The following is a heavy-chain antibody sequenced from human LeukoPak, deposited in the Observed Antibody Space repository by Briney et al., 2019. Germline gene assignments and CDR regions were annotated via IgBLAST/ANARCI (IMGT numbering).Heavy chain of an antibody. CDR1: GFTFSSYA. Sequence: GGSLRLSCAASGFTFSSYAMHWVRQAPGKGLEYVSAISSNGGSTYYANSVKGRFTISRDNSKNTLYLQMGSLRAEDMAVYYCARDLAPGITGSSYYIDYWGQGTLVTVSS. D-gene: IGHD1-20*01. J-gene: IGHJ4*02. V-gene: IGHV3-64*01. CDR3: ARDLAPGITGSSYYIDY. CDR2: ISSNGGST.